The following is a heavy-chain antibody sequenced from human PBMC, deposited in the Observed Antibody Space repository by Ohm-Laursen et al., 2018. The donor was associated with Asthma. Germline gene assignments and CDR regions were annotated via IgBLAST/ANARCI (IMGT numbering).Heavy chain of an antibody. J-gene: IGHJ4*02. Sequence: TLSLTCTVSGGSISSYYWSWIRQPPGKGLEWIGYIYYSGSTNYNPSLKSRVTISVDTSKNQFSLKLSSVTAADTAVYYCAREPYYYDSSGYAEGHFDYWGQGTLVTVSS. CDR2: IYYSGST. V-gene: IGHV4-59*01. CDR3: AREPYYYDSSGYAEGHFDY. CDR1: GGSISSYY. D-gene: IGHD3-22*01.